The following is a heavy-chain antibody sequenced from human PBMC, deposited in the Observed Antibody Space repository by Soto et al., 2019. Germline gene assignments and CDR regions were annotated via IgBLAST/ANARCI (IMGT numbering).Heavy chain of an antibody. D-gene: IGHD6-19*01. J-gene: IGHJ4*02. V-gene: IGHV3-33*01. CDR3: VRDGWYSIQAPY. CDR2: IWYDGSNE. CDR1: GFTFSSHG. Sequence: QVQLVESGGGVVQPGRSLRLSCAASGFTFSSHGMHWVRQAPGKGLEWVAVIWYDGSNEYYADSVKGRFTISRDDSKNMVYLQMNSLRAEDTAVYYCVRDGWYSIQAPYWGQGTLVTVSS.